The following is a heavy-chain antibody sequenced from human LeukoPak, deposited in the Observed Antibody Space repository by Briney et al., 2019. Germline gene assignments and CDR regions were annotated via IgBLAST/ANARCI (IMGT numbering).Heavy chain of an antibody. CDR3: ARANPYDNNGYSPELRY. J-gene: IGHJ4*02. CDR1: GYTFTSYY. CDR2: NDPNSGAT. V-gene: IGHV1-2*02. Sequence: ASVKVSCKTSGYTFTSYYIHWLRQAPGQGFEWMGWNDPNSGATKYEHFQGRVTMTTDTSISTAYMDLNSLRSDDTAIYFCARANPYDNNGYSPELRYWGQGTLVTVSS. D-gene: IGHD3-22*01.